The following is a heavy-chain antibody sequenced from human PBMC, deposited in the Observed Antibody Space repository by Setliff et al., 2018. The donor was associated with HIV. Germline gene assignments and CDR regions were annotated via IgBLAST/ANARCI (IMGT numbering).Heavy chain of an antibody. D-gene: IGHD3-22*01. V-gene: IGHV4-34*01. CDR3: ARGRRRITMIVVSAMGAFDI. CDR2: IDQSGST. Sequence: WVRQATGQGLEWIGEIDQSGSTNYNLSLKSRVTISIDTSKNQFSLRLTSVTAADTAVYYCARGRRRITMIVVSAMGAFDIWGQGTMVTVSS. J-gene: IGHJ3*02.